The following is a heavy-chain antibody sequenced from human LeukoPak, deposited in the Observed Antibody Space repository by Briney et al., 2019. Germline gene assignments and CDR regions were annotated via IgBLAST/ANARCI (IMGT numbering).Heavy chain of an antibody. CDR1: GFPFSSYV. Sequence: GGSLRLSYAASGFPFSSYVMLWLRPAPGKGLEGVAIIWYDGSKTSYADSVKGRFTIYRDNSKNTLFLQMDSLRAEDTSVYDCARDRSTTHFDCWGQGTLVTVSS. CDR3: ARDRSTTHFDC. J-gene: IGHJ4*02. D-gene: IGHD5/OR15-5a*01. CDR2: IWYDGSKT. V-gene: IGHV3-33*08.